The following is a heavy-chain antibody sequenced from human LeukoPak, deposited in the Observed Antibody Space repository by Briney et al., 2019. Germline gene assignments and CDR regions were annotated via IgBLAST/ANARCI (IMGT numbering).Heavy chain of an antibody. V-gene: IGHV3-30*02. CDR1: GFTFSSYG. CDR3: AKELRWSKKGDY. Sequence: GGSLRLSCAASGFTFSSYGMHWVRQAPGMGLEWVAFIRYDGSNKYYADSVKGRFTISRDNSKNTLYLQMNSLRAEDTAVYYCAKELRWSKKGDYWGQGTLVTVSS. J-gene: IGHJ4*02. CDR2: IRYDGSNK. D-gene: IGHD4-23*01.